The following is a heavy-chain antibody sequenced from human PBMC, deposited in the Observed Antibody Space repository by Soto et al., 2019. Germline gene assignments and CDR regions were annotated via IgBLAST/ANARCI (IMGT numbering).Heavy chain of an antibody. CDR3: AHRVLRTVFGLVTTTAIFFDF. CDR1: GFSLTTSGVG. CDR2: IYWDDDK. J-gene: IGHJ4*02. V-gene: IGHV2-5*02. D-gene: IGHD3-3*01. Sequence: QITLNESGPTVVSPTETPTLTCRFSGFSLTTSGVGVGWIRQSPGKAPEWLALIYWDDDKRYSASLKSRLTITKDTSKNQVVLTVSDLDPTDTATYYCAHRVLRTVFGLVTTTAIFFDFWGPGTPVAVSS.